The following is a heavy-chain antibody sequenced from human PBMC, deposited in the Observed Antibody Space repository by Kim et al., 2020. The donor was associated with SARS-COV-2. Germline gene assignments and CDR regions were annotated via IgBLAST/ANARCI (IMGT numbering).Heavy chain of an antibody. CDR1: GGSFSGYY. V-gene: IGHV4-34*01. J-gene: IGHJ4*02. CDR3: ARDDYYDSSGPGPQVD. CDR2: INHSGST. D-gene: IGHD3-22*01. Sequence: SETLSLTCAVYGGSFSGYYWSWIRQPPGKGLEWIGEINHSGSTNYNPSLKSRVTISVDTSKNQFSLKLSSVTAADTAVYYCARDDYYDSSGPGPQVDWGQGTLVTVSS.